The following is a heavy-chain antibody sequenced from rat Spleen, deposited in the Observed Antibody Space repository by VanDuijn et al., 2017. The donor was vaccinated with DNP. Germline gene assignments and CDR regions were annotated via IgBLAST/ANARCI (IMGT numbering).Heavy chain of an antibody. D-gene: IGHD1-2*01. V-gene: IGHV5-27*01. CDR3: ARGSSSIYWYFDF. Sequence: EVKLVETGGGLVQPGRSLKLSCIASGFTFSNYGMAWVRQAPTKGLEWVACIGPSGSRTYYPDSVKGRFTISRDDAKSSLYLQMNSLKSEDTATYYCARGSSSIYWYFDFWGPGTMVTVSS. CDR1: GFTFSNYG. CDR2: IGPSGSRT. J-gene: IGHJ1*01.